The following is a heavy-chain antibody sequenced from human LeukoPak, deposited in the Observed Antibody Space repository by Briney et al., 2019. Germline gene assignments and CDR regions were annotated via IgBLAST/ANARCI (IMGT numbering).Heavy chain of an antibody. J-gene: IGHJ6*03. CDR3: ARDFLPGLGSSWTAPMDV. Sequence: PSETLSLTCTVSGGSISSYYWSWIRQPPGKGLEWIGYIYYSGSTNYNPSLKSRVTISVDTSKNQFSLKLSSVTAADTAVYYCARDFLPGLGSSWTAPMDVWGKGTTVTVSS. CDR1: GGSISSYY. CDR2: IYYSGST. D-gene: IGHD6-13*01. V-gene: IGHV4-59*01.